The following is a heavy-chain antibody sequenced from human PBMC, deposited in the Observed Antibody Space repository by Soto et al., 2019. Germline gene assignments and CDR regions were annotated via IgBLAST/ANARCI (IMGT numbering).Heavy chain of an antibody. D-gene: IGHD3-10*01. CDR3: ATSGPPAGY. J-gene: IGHJ4*02. CDR2: ISAYNGNT. V-gene: IGHV1-18*01. CDR1: GYTFTSYA. Sequence: QVQLVQSGAEVKKPGASVKVSCKASGYTFTSYAISWVRQAPGQGLEWMGWISAYNGNTNYAQKLQGRVTMTTDTTTTTADMGLRSMRSDDTAVYCSATSGPPAGYWGQGPLVTVSS.